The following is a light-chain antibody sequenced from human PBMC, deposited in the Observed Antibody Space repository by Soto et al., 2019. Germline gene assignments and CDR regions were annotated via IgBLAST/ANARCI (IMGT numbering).Light chain of an antibody. CDR3: QQYYTYPWT. V-gene: IGKV1-5*03. J-gene: IGKJ1*01. CDR2: KAS. Sequence: DIQMTQSPSTLSASVGDRVTITCRASQSISSWLAWDQQRPGKAPKLLIYKASNLESGVPSRFSGSGSGTELTLTISSLHPDDFATYYCQQYYTYPWTCGPGTKVEIK. CDR1: QSISSW.